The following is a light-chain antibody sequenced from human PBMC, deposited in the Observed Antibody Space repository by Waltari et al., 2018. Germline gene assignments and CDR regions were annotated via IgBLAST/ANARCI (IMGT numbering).Light chain of an antibody. Sequence: ETVLTQSPGTLSLSPGERATLSCSASQSVTSSHLAWYQQKPGQAPRLLIYGASSRATGIPDRFSGSGSGTDFTLTITRLEPEDFAVYYCQQYGNSPRTFGQGTEVEIK. CDR1: QSVTSSH. V-gene: IGKV3-20*01. J-gene: IGKJ1*01. CDR2: GAS. CDR3: QQYGNSPRT.